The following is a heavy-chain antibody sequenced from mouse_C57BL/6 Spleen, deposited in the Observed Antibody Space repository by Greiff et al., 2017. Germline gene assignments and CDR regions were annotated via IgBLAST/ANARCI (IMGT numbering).Heavy chain of an antibody. CDR3: ARRGDGYYDFAY. D-gene: IGHD2-3*01. J-gene: IGHJ3*01. Sequence: QVQLQQSGPGLVAPSQSLSITCTVSGFSLTSYGVSWVRQPPGKGLEWLGVIWGDGSTNYHSALISSLSISKDKSKSQVFLKLNSRQTDDTATYYCARRGDGYYDFAYWGQGTLVTVSA. CDR2: IWGDGST. CDR1: GFSLTSYG. V-gene: IGHV2-3*01.